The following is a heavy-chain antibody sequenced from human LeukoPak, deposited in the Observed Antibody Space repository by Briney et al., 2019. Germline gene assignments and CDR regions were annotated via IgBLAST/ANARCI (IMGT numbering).Heavy chain of an antibody. CDR3: ARDGIVVRGGHGMDV. CDR2: IKQDGSEK. D-gene: IGHD3-10*01. CDR1: GFTFSSYW. Sequence: GGSLRLSCAASGFTFSSYWMSWVRQAPGKGLEWVANIKQDGSEKYYVDSVKGRFTISRDNAKNSLYLQMNSLRAEDTAVYYCARDGIVVRGGHGMDVWGQGTTVTVSS. J-gene: IGHJ6*02. V-gene: IGHV3-7*03.